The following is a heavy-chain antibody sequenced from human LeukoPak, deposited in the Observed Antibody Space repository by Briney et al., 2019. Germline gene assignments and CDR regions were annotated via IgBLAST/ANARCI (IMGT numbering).Heavy chain of an antibody. CDR1: VRSISSGGYS. V-gene: IGHV4-30-2*01. J-gene: IGHJ4*02. CDR2: IYHSGST. CDR3: ARYSGYDLFDY. D-gene: IGHD5-12*01. Sequence: SETLSLTCAVSVRSISSGGYSWSWIRQPPANVLEWIGYIYHSGSTYYNPSLKSRVTISVDRSKNQFSLKLSSVTAADTAVYYCARYSGYDLFDYWGQGTLVTVSS.